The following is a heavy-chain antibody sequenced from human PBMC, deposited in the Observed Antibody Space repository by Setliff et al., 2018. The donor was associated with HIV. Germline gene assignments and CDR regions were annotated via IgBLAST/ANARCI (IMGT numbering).Heavy chain of an antibody. CDR1: GGSISSYY. CDR3: ARVSSSYFFLGAFDS. J-gene: IGHJ4*02. V-gene: IGHV4-4*08. D-gene: IGHD6-13*01. CDR2: IHTSGST. Sequence: SETLSLTCTVSGGSISSYYWTWIRQPAGKGLEWIGHIHTSGSTNYNPSLKSRVTISIDTSKNQFSLRMTSATATDTAFYLCARVSSSYFFLGAFDSWGQGTLVTVSS.